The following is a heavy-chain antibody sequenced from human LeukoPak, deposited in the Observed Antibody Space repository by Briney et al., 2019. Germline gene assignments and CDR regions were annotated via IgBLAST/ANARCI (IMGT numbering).Heavy chain of an antibody. J-gene: IGHJ4*02. V-gene: IGHV3-23*01. CDR1: GFTFSSYA. Sequence: GGSLRLSCAASGFTFSSYAMTCVRQIPGKGLEWVSTISESGGGSCCGGGTYYGDAVKGGFIISKEGSTKTLFLQMDRLRADDTGIYYCAKGKVNHLGALDYWGQGALVTVSS. CDR3: AKGKVNHLGALDY. D-gene: IGHD1-26*01. CDR2: ISESGGGSCCGGGT.